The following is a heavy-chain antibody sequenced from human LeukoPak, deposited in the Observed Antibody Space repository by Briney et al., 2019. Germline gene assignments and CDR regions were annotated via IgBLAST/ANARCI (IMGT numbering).Heavy chain of an antibody. D-gene: IGHD2-2*03. Sequence: PSETLSLTCTVSGGSISSYYWSWIRQPPGKGLEWIGYIYYSGSTYYNPSLKSRVTISIDTSKNQFSLKLNSVTAADTAVYYCARAPIGYCSSTSCYAEYFQHWGQGTLVTVSS. CDR2: IYYSGST. CDR3: ARAPIGYCSSTSCYAEYFQH. CDR1: GGSISSYY. V-gene: IGHV4-59*01. J-gene: IGHJ1*01.